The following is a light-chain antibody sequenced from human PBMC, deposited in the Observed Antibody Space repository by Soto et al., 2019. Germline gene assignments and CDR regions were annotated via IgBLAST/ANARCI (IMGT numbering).Light chain of an antibody. J-gene: IGKJ1*01. CDR3: QQYDISPRT. CDR2: VSS. CDR1: QSLNSFY. V-gene: IGKV3-20*01. Sequence: IVLTQSPGTLSLSPGERATLSCRASQSLNSFYLAWYQQKPGQAPRLLIYVSSNRATGIPDRFSGSGSGTDFTLTISTLDPEDFAVYDCQQYDISPRTFGQGTKVEVK.